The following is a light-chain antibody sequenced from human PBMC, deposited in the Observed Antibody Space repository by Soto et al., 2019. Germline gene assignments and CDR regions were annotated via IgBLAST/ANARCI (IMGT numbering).Light chain of an antibody. CDR1: SSDVGTYNL. V-gene: IGLV2-14*02. Sequence: QSALTQPASVSGSPGQSITISCTGPSSDVGTYNLVSWYQQHPDKAPKVILYEGTKRPSGVSPRFSGSQSGNTASLTISGLQPEDDADYYCLVYGRGGTLMFGGGTKLTVL. J-gene: IGLJ3*02. CDR2: EGT. CDR3: LVYGRGGTLM.